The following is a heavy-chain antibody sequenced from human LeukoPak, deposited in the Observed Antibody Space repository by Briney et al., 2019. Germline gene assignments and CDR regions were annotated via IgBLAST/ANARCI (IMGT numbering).Heavy chain of an antibody. CDR2: IYYSGST. J-gene: IGHJ6*02. D-gene: IGHD3-22*01. CDR3: ARLGYYDSSGYYYPHYYYGMDV. CDR1: GGSISSSSYY. V-gene: IGHV4-39*01. Sequence: PSETLSLTCTVSGGSISSSSYYWGWIRQPPGKGLEWIGSIYYSGSTYYNPSLKSRVTISVDTSKNQFSLKLSSVTAADTAMYYCARLGYYDSSGYYYPHYYYGMDVWGQGTTVTVSS.